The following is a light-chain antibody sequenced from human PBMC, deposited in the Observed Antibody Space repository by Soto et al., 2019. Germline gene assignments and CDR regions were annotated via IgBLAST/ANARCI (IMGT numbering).Light chain of an antibody. J-gene: IGLJ3*02. CDR2: NNI. CDR3: QSFDSRLNGVV. V-gene: IGLV1-40*01. Sequence: QLVLTQPPSVSGAPGQRVTISCTGSISNIGAGFDVHWYQHLPGTAPKLLIYNNINRPSGVSDRFSGSKSGTSASLVITGLQAEDETDYYCQSFDSRLNGVVFGGGTKLTVL. CDR1: ISNIGAGFD.